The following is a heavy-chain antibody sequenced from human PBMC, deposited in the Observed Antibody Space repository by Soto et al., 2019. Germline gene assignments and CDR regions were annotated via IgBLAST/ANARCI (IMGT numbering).Heavy chain of an antibody. V-gene: IGHV6-1*01. CDR2: TYYRSQWYD. Sequence: PSQTLSLTCDISGDSVSSNNVAWNWIRQSPSTGLEWLGRTYYRSQWYDDYAESVKSRISIIPDTSKNQFSLRLNSVTPEDTAVYYCARESSGYYYRYFDCWGQGTLVTV. CDR3: ARESSGYYYRYFDC. CDR1: GDSVSSNNVA. D-gene: IGHD3-22*01. J-gene: IGHJ4*02.